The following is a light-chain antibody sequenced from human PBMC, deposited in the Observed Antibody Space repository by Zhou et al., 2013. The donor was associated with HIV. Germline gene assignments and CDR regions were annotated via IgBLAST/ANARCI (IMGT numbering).Light chain of an antibody. J-gene: IGKJ1*01. CDR1: QSVRSN. CDR3: QQYNNWPPVVT. V-gene: IGKV3-15*01. Sequence: EVLMTQSPATLSVSPGERATLSCRASQSVRSNLAWYQQKPGQAPRLLIYGASTRATGIPARFSGSGSGTEFTLTISSLQSEDFGVYYCQQYNNWPPVVTFGQGTKVEI. CDR2: GAS.